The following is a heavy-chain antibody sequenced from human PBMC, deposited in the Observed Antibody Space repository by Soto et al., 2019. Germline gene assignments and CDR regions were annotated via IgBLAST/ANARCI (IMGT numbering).Heavy chain of an antibody. D-gene: IGHD4-17*01. V-gene: IGHV3-23*01. J-gene: IGHJ4*02. CDR1: GFTFSSYA. CDR3: ARTTVTPWYFDY. CDR2: ISGSGGST. Sequence: EVQLLESGGGLVQPGGSLRLSCAASGFTFSSYAMSWVRQAPGKGLEWVSAISGSGGSTYYADSVKGRFTISRDNSKNTLYLQMNSLRAEDPAVYYCARTTVTPWYFDYWGQGTLVTVSS.